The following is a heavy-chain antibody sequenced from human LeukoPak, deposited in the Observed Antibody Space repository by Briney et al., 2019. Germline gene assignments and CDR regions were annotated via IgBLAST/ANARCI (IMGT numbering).Heavy chain of an antibody. D-gene: IGHD1-14*01. CDR1: GFTFSSYA. CDR3: AKVPTPDDAFDI. CDR2: ISGSGGST. Sequence: GGSLRLSCAASGFTFSSYAMSWVRQAPGKGLEWVSAISGSGGSTYYADSVKGRFTISRDNPKNMLYLLMNSLRTEDTAVYYCAKVPTPDDAFDIWGQGTMVTVSS. J-gene: IGHJ3*02. V-gene: IGHV3-23*01.